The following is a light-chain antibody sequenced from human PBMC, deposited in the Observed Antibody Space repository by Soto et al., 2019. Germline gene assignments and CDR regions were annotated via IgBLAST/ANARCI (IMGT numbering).Light chain of an antibody. CDR2: AAS. J-gene: IGKJ4*01. Sequence: DIQLTQSPSSLPASVGDRVTITCRASRAISNYLAWYQQKPGKVPKLLIFAASTLQSGVPSRFSGSGSGTDFTLTISCLKPEDVAMYYCQNYNTARLTFGGGTKVEIK. CDR1: RAISNY. V-gene: IGKV1-27*01. CDR3: QNYNTARLT.